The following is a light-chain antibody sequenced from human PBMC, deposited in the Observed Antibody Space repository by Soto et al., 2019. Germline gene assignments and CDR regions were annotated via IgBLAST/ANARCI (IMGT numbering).Light chain of an antibody. Sequence: DIVMTQTPGTRPLCPGGRATLSCRASQSVTSNFAWYQQKPGQAPRLLIYGASNRATGIPARFSGSGSGTDFTLTISSLEPEDFAVYYCQQRSNWPSWTFGQGTKVDIK. CDR1: QSVTSN. V-gene: IGKV3-11*01. J-gene: IGKJ1*01. CDR2: GAS. CDR3: QQRSNWPSWT.